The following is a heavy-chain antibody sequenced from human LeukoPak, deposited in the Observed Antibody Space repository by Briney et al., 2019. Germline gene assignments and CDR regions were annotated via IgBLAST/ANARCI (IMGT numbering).Heavy chain of an antibody. CDR1: GFTFSSYG. CDR3: AKDLSGSLDY. CDR2: ISYDGSNK. D-gene: IGHD3-22*01. Sequence: GRSLRLSCAASGFTFSSYGMHWVRQAPGKGLEGVAVISYDGSNKYYADSVKGRFTISRDNSKNTLYLQMNSLRAEDTAVYYCAKDLSGSLDYWGQGTLVTVSS. V-gene: IGHV3-30*18. J-gene: IGHJ4*02.